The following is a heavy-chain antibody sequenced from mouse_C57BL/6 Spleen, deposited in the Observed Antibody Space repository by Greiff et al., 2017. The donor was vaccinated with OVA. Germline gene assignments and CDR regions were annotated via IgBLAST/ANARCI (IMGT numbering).Heavy chain of an antibody. D-gene: IGHD1-1*01. CDR3: ARELRDWYFDV. V-gene: IGHV1-72*01. Sequence: QVQLQQPGAELVKPGASVKLSCKASGYTFTSYWMHWVKQRPGRGLEWIGRIYPNSGGTKYNEKFKSKATLTVDKPASTAYMQLSSLTSEDSAVYYCARELRDWYFDVWGTGTTVTVSS. CDR1: GYTFTSYW. CDR2: IYPNSGGT. J-gene: IGHJ1*03.